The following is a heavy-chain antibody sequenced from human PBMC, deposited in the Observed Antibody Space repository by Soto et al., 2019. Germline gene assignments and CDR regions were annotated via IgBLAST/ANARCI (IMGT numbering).Heavy chain of an antibody. V-gene: IGHV2-70*01. J-gene: IGHJ3*02. CDR1: GFSLSTSGMC. CDR2: IDWDDDK. CDR3: ARIRAYYYDSSGFDAFDI. D-gene: IGHD3-22*01. Sequence: SGPTLVNPTQTLTLTCTFSGFSLSTSGMCVSWIRQPPGKALEWLALIDWDDDKYYSTSLKTRLTISKDTSKNQVVLTMTNMDRVDTATYYCARIRAYYYDSSGFDAFDIWGQGTMVTVSS.